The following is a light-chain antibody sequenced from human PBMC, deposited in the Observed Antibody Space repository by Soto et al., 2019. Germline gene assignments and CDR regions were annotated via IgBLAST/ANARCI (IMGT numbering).Light chain of an antibody. V-gene: IGKV1-39*01. CDR2: TTS. CDR3: QQAYSRPHT. Sequence: DIQMTQSPSSLSASVGDRVSITCRTSQSINNYLNWYQQKPGKAPKLLIYTTSTLQSGVPSRFSGSGSGTDFTLTISSLQVEDFATYYWQQAYSRPHTGGQGTERAI. CDR1: QSINNY. J-gene: IGKJ2*01.